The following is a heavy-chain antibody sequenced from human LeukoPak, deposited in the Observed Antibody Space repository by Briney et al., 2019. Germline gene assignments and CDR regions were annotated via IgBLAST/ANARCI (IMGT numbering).Heavy chain of an antibody. CDR2: INHSGST. Sequence: SETLSLTCAVYGGSFSGYYWTWIRQPPGRGLEWIGEINHSGSTNYNPSLKSRVTISVDTSKNQFSLKLSSVTAADTAVYYCARGPAATADLDYWGQGTLVIVSS. V-gene: IGHV4-34*01. CDR1: GGSFSGYY. D-gene: IGHD6-13*01. CDR3: ARGPAATADLDY. J-gene: IGHJ4*02.